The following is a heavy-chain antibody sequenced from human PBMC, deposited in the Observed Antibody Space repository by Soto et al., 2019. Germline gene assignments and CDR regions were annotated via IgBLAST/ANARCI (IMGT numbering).Heavy chain of an antibody. D-gene: IGHD1-1*01. V-gene: IGHV3-33*01. CDR1: GFTFSSYG. CDR3: ARGKLERLHYLYYYYGMDV. J-gene: IGHJ6*02. Sequence: PGGSLRLSCAASGFTFSSYGMHWVRQAPGKGLEWVAVIWYDGSNKYYADSVKGRFTISRDNSKNTLYLQMNSLRAEDTAVYYCARGKLERLHYLYYYYGMDVWGQGTTVTVSS. CDR2: IWYDGSNK.